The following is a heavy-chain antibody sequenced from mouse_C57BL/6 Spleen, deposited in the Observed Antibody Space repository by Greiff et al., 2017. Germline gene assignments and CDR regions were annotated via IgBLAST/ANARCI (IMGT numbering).Heavy chain of an antibody. CDR2: IDPSDSYT. Sequence: VQLQQPGAELVKPGASVKLSCKASGYTFTSYWMQWVKQRPGQGLEWIGEIDPSDSYTNYNQKFKGKATLTVDTSSSTAYMQLSSLTAEDSAVYYCARSDYSNSDAMDYWGQGTSVTVSS. D-gene: IGHD2-5*01. J-gene: IGHJ4*01. V-gene: IGHV1-50*01. CDR1: GYTFTSYW. CDR3: ARSDYSNSDAMDY.